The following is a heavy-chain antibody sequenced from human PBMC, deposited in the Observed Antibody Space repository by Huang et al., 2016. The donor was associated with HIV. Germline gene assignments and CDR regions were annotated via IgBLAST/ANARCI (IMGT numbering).Heavy chain of an antibody. Sequence: QVQLQESGPGLVKPSETLSLTCTVSGGSISSYYWSWIRQPAGKGLEWIGRIYSSGSTNDKTSLKSRVTMSVDTSKNQFSLKLSSVTAADTAVYFCARAAAGTDWFDPWGQGILVTVSS. D-gene: IGHD6-13*01. CDR1: GGSISSYY. J-gene: IGHJ5*02. V-gene: IGHV4-4*07. CDR2: IYSSGST. CDR3: ARAAAGTDWFDP.